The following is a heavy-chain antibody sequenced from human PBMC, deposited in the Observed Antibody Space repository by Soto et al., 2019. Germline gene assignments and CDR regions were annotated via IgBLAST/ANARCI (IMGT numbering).Heavy chain of an antibody. CDR3: AKGYDSSGYYCLDY. Sequence: PVGSLRLSCAASGFTFSSYAMSWVRQAPGKGLEWVSAISGSGGSTYYADSVKGRFTISRDNSKNTLYLQMNSLRAEDTAVYYCAKGYDSSGYYCLDYWGQGTLVTVSS. CDR1: GFTFSSYA. V-gene: IGHV3-23*01. CDR2: ISGSGGST. D-gene: IGHD3-22*01. J-gene: IGHJ4*02.